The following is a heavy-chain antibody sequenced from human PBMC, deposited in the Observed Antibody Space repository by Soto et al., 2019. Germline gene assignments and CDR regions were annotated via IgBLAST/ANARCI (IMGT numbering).Heavy chain of an antibody. CDR1: GFSFNKYA. J-gene: IGHJ4*02. V-gene: IGHV3-23*01. D-gene: IGHD1-1*01. Sequence: EVQLLESGGGSVQPGGSLRLSCAASGFSFNKYAMSWVRQAPGRGLEWVSATSPSGGATYYADSVKGRFTISRDKSKNMVYLQLTSLRAEDTAVYYCAQEVEIGTTMIDYWGQGTLVTVSS. CDR2: TSPSGGAT. CDR3: AQEVEIGTTMIDY.